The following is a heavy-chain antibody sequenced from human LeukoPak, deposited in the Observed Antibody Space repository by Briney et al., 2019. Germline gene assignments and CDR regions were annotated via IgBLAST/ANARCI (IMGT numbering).Heavy chain of an antibody. CDR3: ARENKLVSFDY. J-gene: IGHJ4*02. Sequence: ASVKVSCKASGYTFTNYGISWVRQAPGQGLEWMGWVSAYNGNTNYAQKLQGRVTMTTDTSTSTAYMELRSLRSDDTAVYYCARENKLVSFDYWGQGTLVTVSS. V-gene: IGHV1-18*01. CDR2: VSAYNGNT. CDR1: GYTFTNYG. D-gene: IGHD1/OR15-1a*01.